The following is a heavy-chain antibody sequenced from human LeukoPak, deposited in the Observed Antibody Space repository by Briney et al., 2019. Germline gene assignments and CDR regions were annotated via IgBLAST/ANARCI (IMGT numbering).Heavy chain of an antibody. J-gene: IGHJ4*02. D-gene: IGHD3-9*01. Sequence: GGSLRLSCAASGFTFSSYAMSWVRQAPGKGLEWVSAISGSGGSTYYADSVKGRFTISIDNSKNTLYLQMNSLRAEDTAVYYCAKDQSGRYFDWCPFDYWGQGTLVTVSS. CDR3: AKDQSGRYFDWCPFDY. V-gene: IGHV3-23*01. CDR1: GFTFSSYA. CDR2: ISGSGGST.